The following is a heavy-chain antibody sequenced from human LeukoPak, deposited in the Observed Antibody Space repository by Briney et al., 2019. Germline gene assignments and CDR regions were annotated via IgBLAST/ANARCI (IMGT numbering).Heavy chain of an antibody. V-gene: IGHV3-7*01. CDR1: GFIFSNYW. CDR2: IRQDGSDI. Sequence: GESLKISCTASGFIFSNYWMSWVRQAPGKGLEWMAYIRQDGSDIKYVDSVEGRFTISRDNAKSSLYLQMNSLRAEDTAVYYCARALRSRCLFDLWGRGTLVTVSS. J-gene: IGHJ2*01. D-gene: IGHD5/OR15-5a*01. CDR3: ARALRSRCLFDL.